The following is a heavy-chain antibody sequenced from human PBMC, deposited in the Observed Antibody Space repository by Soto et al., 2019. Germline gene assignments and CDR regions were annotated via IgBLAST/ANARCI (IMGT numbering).Heavy chain of an antibody. V-gene: IGHV3-23*01. CDR1: GFTFSSYA. Sequence: ELRLLESGGGLVQPGGSLRLSCAASGFTFSSYAMSWVRQAPGRGVEWVSAIRGSGASTYYADSGKGRFTIPRDNSENTLYVQMNSLRAEDTALYYCAKDARSNWNTGHYNDAFDIWGQGTMVTVPS. J-gene: IGHJ3*02. CDR2: IRGSGAST. D-gene: IGHD1-1*01. CDR3: AKDARSNWNTGHYNDAFDI.